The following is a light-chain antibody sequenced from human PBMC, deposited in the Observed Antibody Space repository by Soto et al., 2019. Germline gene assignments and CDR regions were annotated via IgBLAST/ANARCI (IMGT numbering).Light chain of an antibody. J-gene: IGLJ2*01. Sequence: QSALTQPASVSGSPGQSITISCTGTSSDIGAYNFVSWYQQHPGKAPKLMLYDVNIRPSGVSNRFSGSKSGNTASLTISGLQAEDEADSYCTSWTTSTTMIFVGGTKLTVL. CDR2: DVN. CDR1: SSDIGAYNF. V-gene: IGLV2-14*03. CDR3: TSWTTSTTMI.